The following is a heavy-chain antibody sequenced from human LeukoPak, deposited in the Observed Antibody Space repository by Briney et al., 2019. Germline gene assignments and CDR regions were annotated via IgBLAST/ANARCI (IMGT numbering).Heavy chain of an antibody. CDR3: ARALRYFDWLLSRFDP. V-gene: IGHV4-34*01. J-gene: IGHJ5*02. CDR2: INHSGST. Sequence: PETLSLTCAVYGGSFSGYYWSWIRQPPGKGLEWIGEINHSGSTNYNPSLKSRVTISVDTSKNQFSLKLSSVTAADTAVYYCARALRYFDWLLSRFDPWGQGTLVTVSS. CDR1: GGSFSGYY. D-gene: IGHD3-9*01.